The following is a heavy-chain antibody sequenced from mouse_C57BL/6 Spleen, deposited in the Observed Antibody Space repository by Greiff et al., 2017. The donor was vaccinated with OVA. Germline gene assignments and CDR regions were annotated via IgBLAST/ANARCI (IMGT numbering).Heavy chain of an antibody. J-gene: IGHJ3*01. CDR1: GYTFTDYY. D-gene: IGHD2-10*02. CDR3: ARGYGNYGPWFAY. V-gene: IGHV1-76*01. Sequence: QVQLQQSGAELVRPGASVKLSCKASGYTFTDYYINWVKQRPGQGLEWIARIYPGSGNTYYNEKFKGKATLTAEKSSSTAYMQLSSLTSEDSAVYFCARGYGNYGPWFAYWGQGTLVTVSA. CDR2: IYPGSGNT.